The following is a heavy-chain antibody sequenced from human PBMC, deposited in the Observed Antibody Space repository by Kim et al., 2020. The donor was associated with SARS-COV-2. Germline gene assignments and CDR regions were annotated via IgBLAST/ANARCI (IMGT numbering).Heavy chain of an antibody. CDR3: ARRGSKGLVVPAASYKGNWFDP. CDR2: INLNSGGI. J-gene: IGHJ5*02. V-gene: IGHV1-2*06. D-gene: IGHD2-2*01. CDR1: GYTFTGYY. Sequence: ASVKVSCKASGYTFTGYYMHWVRQAPGQGLEWMGRINLNSGGINYAQKFQGRVTMTRDTSISTAYMELSRLRSDGTAVYYCARRGSKGLVVPAASYKGNWFDPWGQGTLVTVSS.